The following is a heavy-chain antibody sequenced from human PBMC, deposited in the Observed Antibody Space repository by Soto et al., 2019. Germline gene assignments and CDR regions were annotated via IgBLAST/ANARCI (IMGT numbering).Heavy chain of an antibody. CDR1: GFAISRGYY. Sequence: SGTLCLTCAASGFAISRGYYWSLVRPPPGKGLEWFGSIYPSVCSYHNASLATRLRLSIDTSKNQSTLHLTSVRAADTALYFCAREKAGTTFFDNGGQGIQVT. CDR2: IYPSVCS. V-gene: IGHV4-38-2*02. D-gene: IGHD1-1*01. J-gene: IGHJ4*02. CDR3: AREKAGTTFFDN.